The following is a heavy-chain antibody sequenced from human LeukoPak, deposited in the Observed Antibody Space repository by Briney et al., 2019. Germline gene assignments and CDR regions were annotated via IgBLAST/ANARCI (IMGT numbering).Heavy chain of an antibody. D-gene: IGHD3-3*01. J-gene: IGHJ3*02. CDR2: INHSGST. V-gene: IGHV4-34*01. CDR1: GGSFSGYY. CDR3: VRRGKRLRFFEWVDAFDI. Sequence: SETLSLTCAVYGGSFSGYYWSWIRQPPGKGLEWIGEINHSGSTNYNPSLKSRVTISSDTSKNHFFLNLTSMTAADTAVYYCVRRGKRLRFFEWVDAFDIWGQGTMVTVSS.